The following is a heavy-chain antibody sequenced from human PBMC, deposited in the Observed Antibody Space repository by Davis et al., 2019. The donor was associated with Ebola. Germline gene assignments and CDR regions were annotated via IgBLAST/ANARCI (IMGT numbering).Heavy chain of an antibody. Sequence: GGSLRLSCAASGFTFSSYSINWVRQAPGKGLAWVASISRSSDYIYYADSVKGRFIISRDNAKNSLYLQMNSLRAEDTAVYYCARDCGVVVPAAILFPYYYGMDVWGQGTTVTVSS. CDR2: ISRSSDYI. J-gene: IGHJ6*02. V-gene: IGHV3-21*01. CDR1: GFTFSSYS. CDR3: ARDCGVVVPAAILFPYYYGMDV. D-gene: IGHD2-2*01.